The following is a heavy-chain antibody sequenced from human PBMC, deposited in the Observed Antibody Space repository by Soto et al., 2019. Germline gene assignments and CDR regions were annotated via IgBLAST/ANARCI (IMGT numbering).Heavy chain of an antibody. Sequence: GGSLRLSCAASGFSFGSYALSWVRQAPGKGLEWVSTISVSDGKTFYADSVKGRFSISRDTSQSTLYLQMNSLRADDTAMYYCARWSYLDYWGQGTRVTVSS. CDR1: GFSFGSYA. J-gene: IGHJ4*02. CDR2: ISVSDGKT. CDR3: ARWSYLDY. D-gene: IGHD3-3*01. V-gene: IGHV3-23*01.